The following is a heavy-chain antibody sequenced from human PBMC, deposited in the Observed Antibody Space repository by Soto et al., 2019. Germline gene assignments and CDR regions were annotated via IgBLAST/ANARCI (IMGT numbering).Heavy chain of an antibody. CDR2: IYYSGST. CDR1: GGSISSGGYY. Sequence: PSETLSLTCTVSGGSISSGGYYWSWIRQHPGKGLEWIGYIYYSGSTYYNPSLKSRVTISVDTSKNQFSLKLSSVTAADTAVYYCARYNAGLRYFVWFGDGHSPHLFDSWGQGSLVTGSS. D-gene: IGHD3-9*01. CDR3: ARYNAGLRYFVWFGDGHSPHLFDS. J-gene: IGHJ5*01. V-gene: IGHV4-31*02.